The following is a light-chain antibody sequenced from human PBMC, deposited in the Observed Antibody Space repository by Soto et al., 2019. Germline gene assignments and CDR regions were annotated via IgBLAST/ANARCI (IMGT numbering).Light chain of an antibody. CDR2: LTS. Sequence: EIVLTQSPATLSSFPGDRVTLSCRASQAVNTRLAWYQHKPGQAPRLLIYLTSNRAAGIPARFSGSGSETDFTLTISRLEPEDFAVYYCQQYGSSLWTFGQGTKVDIK. J-gene: IGKJ1*01. CDR3: QQYGSSLWT. V-gene: IGKV3-20*01. CDR1: QAVNTR.